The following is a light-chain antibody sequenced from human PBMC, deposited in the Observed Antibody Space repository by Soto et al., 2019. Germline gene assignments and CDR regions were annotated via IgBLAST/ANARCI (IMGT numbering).Light chain of an antibody. CDR2: GDN. J-gene: IGLJ2*01. Sequence: QPVLTQPPSVSGAPGQRVTIPCTGSSSNIGSYYDVHWYQQLPGTVPKLLIYGDNNRPSGVPDRFSGSKSGTSASLAITGLQAEDEANYYCQSYDSSLSHVVFGGGTKVTVL. CDR3: QSYDSSLSHVV. CDR1: SSNIGSYYD. V-gene: IGLV1-40*01.